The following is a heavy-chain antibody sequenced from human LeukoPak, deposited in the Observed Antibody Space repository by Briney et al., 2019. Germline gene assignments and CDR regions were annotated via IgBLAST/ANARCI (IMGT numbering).Heavy chain of an antibody. CDR3: AKGALPNYFDSSTYYGTLWD. V-gene: IGHV3-9*01. CDR2: ISWNSGSI. CDR1: GFTFDDYA. Sequence: PGRSLRLSCAASGFTFDDYAMHWVRQAPGKGLEWVSGISWNSGSIGYADAVKGRFTISRDNAKNSLYLQMNSLRAEDTALYYCAKGALPNYFDSSTYYGTLWDWGQGTLVTVSS. J-gene: IGHJ4*02. D-gene: IGHD3-22*01.